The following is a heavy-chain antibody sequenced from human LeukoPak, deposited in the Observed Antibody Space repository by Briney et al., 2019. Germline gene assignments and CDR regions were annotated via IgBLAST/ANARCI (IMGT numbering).Heavy chain of an antibody. D-gene: IGHD3-22*01. Sequence: SETLSLTCAVYGGSFSGYYWSWIRQPPGKGLEWIGYIYYSGSTNYNPSLKSRVTISVDTSKNQFSLKLSSVTAADTAVYYCARLRYYYDSSGYYYVDAFDIWGQGTMVTVSS. CDR2: IYYSGST. CDR3: ARLRYYYDSSGYYYVDAFDI. J-gene: IGHJ3*02. CDR1: GGSFSGYY. V-gene: IGHV4-59*01.